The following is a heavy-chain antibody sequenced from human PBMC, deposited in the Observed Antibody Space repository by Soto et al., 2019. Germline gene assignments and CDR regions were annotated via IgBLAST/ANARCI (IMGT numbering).Heavy chain of an antibody. D-gene: IGHD2-21*02. Sequence: GGSLRLSCAASGFTFSSYGMHWVRQAPGKGLEWVAVISYDGSNKYYADSVKGRFTISRDNSKNTLYLQMNSLRAEDTAVYYCARNFVVVTAILDYWGQGTLVTVSS. CDR1: GFTFSSYG. CDR2: ISYDGSNK. V-gene: IGHV3-30*03. J-gene: IGHJ4*02. CDR3: ARNFVVVTAILDY.